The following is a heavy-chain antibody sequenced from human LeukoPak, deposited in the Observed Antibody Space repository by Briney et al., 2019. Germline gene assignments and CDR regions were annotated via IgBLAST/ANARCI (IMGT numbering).Heavy chain of an antibody. CDR2: IDPSDSYT. CDR3: ARPIQGYSYGYPDAFDI. V-gene: IGHV5-10-1*01. Sequence: GESLKISCKGSGYSFTSYWISWVRQMPGKGLEWMGRIDPSDSYTNYSPSFQGHVTISADKSISTAYLQWSSLKTSDNAMYYCARPIQGYSYGYPDAFDIWGQGTMVTVSS. CDR1: GYSFTSYW. J-gene: IGHJ3*02. D-gene: IGHD5-18*01.